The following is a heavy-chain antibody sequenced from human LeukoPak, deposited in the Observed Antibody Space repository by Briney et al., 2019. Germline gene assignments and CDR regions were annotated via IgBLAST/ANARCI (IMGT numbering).Heavy chain of an antibody. CDR1: GGTFSSYA. V-gene: IGHV1-69*05. J-gene: IGHJ3*02. CDR3: ARDLRMVVKNDAFDI. CDR2: IIPIFGTA. Sequence: SVKVSCKXSGGTFSSYAISWVRQAPGQGLEWMGRIIPIFGTANYAQKFQGRVTITTDESTSTAYMELSSLRSEDTAVYYCARDLRMVVKNDAFDIWGQGTMVTVSS. D-gene: IGHD4/OR15-4a*01.